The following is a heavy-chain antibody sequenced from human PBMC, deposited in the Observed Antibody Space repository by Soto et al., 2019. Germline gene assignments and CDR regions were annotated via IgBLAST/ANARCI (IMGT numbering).Heavy chain of an antibody. V-gene: IGHV1-69*13. J-gene: IGHJ4*02. CDR3: ATPRCTNGVCYGDYFDY. D-gene: IGHD2-8*01. Sequence: ASVKVSCKASGGTFSSYAISWVRQAPGQGLEWMGGIIPIFGTANYAQKFQGRVTITADESTSTAYMELSSLRSEDTAVYYCATPRCTNGVCYGDYFDYWGQGTLVTVSP. CDR1: GGTFSSYA. CDR2: IIPIFGTA.